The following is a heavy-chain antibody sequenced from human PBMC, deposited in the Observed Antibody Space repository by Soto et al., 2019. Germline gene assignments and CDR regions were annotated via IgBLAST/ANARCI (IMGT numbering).Heavy chain of an antibody. V-gene: IGHV4-30-4*01. CDR1: GGSISSGDYY. Sequence: QVQLQESGPGLVKPSQTLSLTCTVSGGSISSGDYYWSWIHQPPGKGLEWIGYIYYSGSTYYNPSLKSRVTISVDTSKNQFSLKLSSVTAADTAVYYCARNYDSSGYYPYNWFDPWGQGTLVTVSS. CDR2: IYYSGST. J-gene: IGHJ5*02. D-gene: IGHD3-22*01. CDR3: ARNYDSSGYYPYNWFDP.